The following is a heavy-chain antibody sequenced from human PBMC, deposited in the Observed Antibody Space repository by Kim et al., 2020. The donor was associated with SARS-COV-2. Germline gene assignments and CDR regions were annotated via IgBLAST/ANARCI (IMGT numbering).Heavy chain of an antibody. CDR1: GGTFSSYA. V-gene: IGHV1-69*13. Sequence: SVKVSCKASGGTFSSYAISWVRQAPGQGLEWMGGIIPIFGTANYAQKFQGRVTITADDSTSTAYMELRSLRSEDTAVYYCARYSGYDSLFDYWGQGTLVTVSS. CDR2: IIPIFGTA. J-gene: IGHJ4*02. D-gene: IGHD5-12*01. CDR3: ARYSGYDSLFDY.